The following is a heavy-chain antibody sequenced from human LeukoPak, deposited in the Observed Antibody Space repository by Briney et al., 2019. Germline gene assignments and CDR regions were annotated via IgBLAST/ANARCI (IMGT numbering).Heavy chain of an antibody. D-gene: IGHD3-10*01. Sequence: GASVKVSCKASGYNFIRYYMHWVRQAPGQGLEWMGLINPSGGSTTYAQKFQGRVTMTSDTSTTTVYMELSGLRYEDTAVYYCAREWALSGTGSIGCPYWGQGTLVTVSS. CDR1: GYNFIRYY. V-gene: IGHV1-46*01. CDR2: INPSGGST. J-gene: IGHJ4*02. CDR3: AREWALSGTGSIGCPY.